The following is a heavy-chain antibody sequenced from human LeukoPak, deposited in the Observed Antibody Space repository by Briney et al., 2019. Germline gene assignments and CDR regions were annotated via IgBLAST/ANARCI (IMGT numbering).Heavy chain of an antibody. V-gene: IGHV1-8*01. CDR2: MNPNSGNT. CDR1: GYTFTSYD. J-gene: IGHJ6*02. D-gene: IGHD3-10*01. CDR3: ARSLLYGSGSYYSHYYYGMDV. Sequence: ASVKVSCKASGYTFTSYDINWVRQATGQGLEWMGWMNPNSGNTGYAQKFQGRVTMTRNTSISTAHMELSSLRSEDTAVYYCARSLLYGSGSYYSHYYYGMDVWGQGTTVTVSS.